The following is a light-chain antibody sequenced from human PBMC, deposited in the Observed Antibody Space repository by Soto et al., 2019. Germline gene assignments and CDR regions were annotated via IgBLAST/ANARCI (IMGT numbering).Light chain of an antibody. V-gene: IGLV6-57*02. CDR3: QSYDSTNAYVV. Sequence: NFMLTQPHSVSESPGKTVTISCTGSSGSIASSYVQWYQQRPGRAPTTVIYENNQRPSGVPDRFSGSIDRSSNSASLTISGLKTEDEADYYCQSYDSTNAYVVFGGGTQLTVL. J-gene: IGLJ7*01. CDR2: ENN. CDR1: SGSIASSY.